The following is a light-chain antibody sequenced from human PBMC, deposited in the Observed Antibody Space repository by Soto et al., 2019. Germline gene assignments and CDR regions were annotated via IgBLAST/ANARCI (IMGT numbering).Light chain of an antibody. J-gene: IGKJ2*01. CDR2: KAS. Sequence: DIQMTQSPSTLFASVGDRVTITCRASQSIXXXXAWYQQKPGKAPKLLIYKASSLESGVPSRFSGSGSGTXFXXXXXXXXXXXXSTYYCQXXNSYSPYTFGQGTKLEIK. CDR3: QXXNSYSPYT. V-gene: IGKV1-5*03. CDR1: QSIXXX.